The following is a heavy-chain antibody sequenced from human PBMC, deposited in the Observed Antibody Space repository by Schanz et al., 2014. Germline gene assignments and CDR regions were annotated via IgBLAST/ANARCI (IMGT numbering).Heavy chain of an antibody. Sequence: QVQLQESGPGLVKPSQTLSLTCTVSGGSIRSGTYYWSWIRQPAGKALEWVGRVFPNGITNYNPSLKSRVPISRAASKNQCSLTLTSLTAADTAVYYCARDTTWRLDLWGRGTLVTVSS. J-gene: IGHJ2*01. CDR1: GGSIRSGTYY. CDR3: ARDTTWRLDL. V-gene: IGHV4-61*02. CDR2: VFPNGIT. D-gene: IGHD1-1*01.